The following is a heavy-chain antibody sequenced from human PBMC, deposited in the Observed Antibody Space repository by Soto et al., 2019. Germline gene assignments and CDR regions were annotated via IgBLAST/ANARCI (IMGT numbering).Heavy chain of an antibody. J-gene: IGHJ6*02. CDR3: ARSGFPGVTSSYYYYGMDV. V-gene: IGHV3-33*01. CDR2: IWYDGSNK. D-gene: IGHD3-10*01. CDR1: GFTFSSYG. Sequence: PGGSLRLSCAASGFTFSSYGMHWVRQAPGKGLEWVAVIWYDGSNKYYAESVKGRFTNSRDNSKNTLYLQMNSLRAEDTAVYYCARSGFPGVTSSYYYYGMDVWGQGNTVTVSS.